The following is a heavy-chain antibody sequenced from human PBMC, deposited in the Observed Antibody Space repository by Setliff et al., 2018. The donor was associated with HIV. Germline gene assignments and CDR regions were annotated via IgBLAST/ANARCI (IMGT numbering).Heavy chain of an antibody. J-gene: IGHJ4*02. Sequence: SETLSLTCTVSGGSISSGSYYWTWIRQPAGKGLEWIGHIYTTGSTNYNPSLKSQVTISVDTSKNQLSLKLNSVTAADTAVYYCASDDTPFAFSIHWGQGTLVTVSS. V-gene: IGHV4-61*09. CDR1: GGSISSGSYY. CDR3: ASDDTPFAFSIH. D-gene: IGHD3-3*02. CDR2: IYTTGST.